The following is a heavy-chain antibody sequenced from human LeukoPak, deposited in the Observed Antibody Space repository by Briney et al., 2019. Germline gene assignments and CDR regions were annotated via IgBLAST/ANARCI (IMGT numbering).Heavy chain of an antibody. Sequence: GASVKVSCKASGYTFTGYYMHWVRQAPGQGLEWMGWINPNSGGTNYAQKFQGRVTMTRDTSISTAYMELSRLRSDDTDVYYCARDPGYYDSSGLLRKYFHHWGQGTLVTVSS. CDR1: GYTFTGYY. V-gene: IGHV1-2*02. J-gene: IGHJ1*01. CDR2: INPNSGGT. CDR3: ARDPGYYDSSGLLRKYFHH. D-gene: IGHD3-22*01.